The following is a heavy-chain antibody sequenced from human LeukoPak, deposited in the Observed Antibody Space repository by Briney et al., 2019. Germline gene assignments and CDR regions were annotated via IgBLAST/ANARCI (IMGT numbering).Heavy chain of an antibody. J-gene: IGHJ6*02. V-gene: IGHV3-21*04. Sequence: AGGSLRLSCAASGFTFSSYSMNWVRQAPGKGLEWVSSISSSSSYIYYADSVKGRFTISRDNAKNSLYLQMNSLRAEDTAVYYCARSILNYYFYSMDVWGQGTTVTVSS. D-gene: IGHD2-8*02. CDR1: GFTFSSYS. CDR3: ARSILNYYFYSMDV. CDR2: ISSSSSYI.